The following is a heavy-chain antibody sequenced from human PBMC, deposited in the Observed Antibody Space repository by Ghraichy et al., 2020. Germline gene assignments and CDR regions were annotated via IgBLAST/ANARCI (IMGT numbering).Heavy chain of an antibody. V-gene: IGHV3-7*03. J-gene: IGHJ4*02. Sequence: LSLTCVASGFTFSSSWMAWVRQAPGRGLGWVAGMNQDGSQKGHVDSVKGRFTISRDNAKNSLYLQMNSLRDEDTAVYYCARDPSYGAVDYWGQGTLVTVSS. D-gene: IGHD4/OR15-4a*01. CDR2: MNQDGSQK. CDR1: GFTFSSSW. CDR3: ARDPSYGAVDY.